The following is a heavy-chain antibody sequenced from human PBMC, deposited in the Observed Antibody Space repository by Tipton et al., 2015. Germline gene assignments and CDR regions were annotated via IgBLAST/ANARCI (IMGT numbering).Heavy chain of an antibody. Sequence: QLVQSGPEVKKPGSSVKVSCKVSGGTFSTYAISWARQAPGQGLEWMGGMIPIFGTTNYAQKFQGRVSITADESTSTAYMELGSLRSEDTAVYYCARPPRGAYTHYNYEMDVWGQGTTVTVSS. CDR2: MIPIFGTT. D-gene: IGHD3-16*01. CDR1: GGTFSTYA. J-gene: IGHJ6*02. V-gene: IGHV1-69*01. CDR3: ARPPRGAYTHYNYEMDV.